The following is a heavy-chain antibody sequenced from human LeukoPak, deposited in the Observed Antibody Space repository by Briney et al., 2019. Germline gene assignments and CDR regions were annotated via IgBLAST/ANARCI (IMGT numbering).Heavy chain of an antibody. Sequence: GRSLRHSCAASGFTVSNNYMSWVRQAPGKGLEWVSFIYNTGDTYYADSVKGRFTISRDNSKNTLYLQMNSLRAEDTAVYYCARWYCSTNACYYDYWGQGTLVTVSS. CDR2: IYNTGDT. J-gene: IGHJ4*02. CDR3: ARWYCSTNACYYDY. CDR1: GFTVSNNY. D-gene: IGHD2-2*01. V-gene: IGHV3-53*01.